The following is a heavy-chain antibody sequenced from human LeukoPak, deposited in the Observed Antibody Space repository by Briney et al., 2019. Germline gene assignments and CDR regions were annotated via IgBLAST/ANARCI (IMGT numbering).Heavy chain of an antibody. CDR1: GFKFSNYA. D-gene: IGHD5-24*01. CDR2: ISYDGNLK. V-gene: IGHV3-30*03. CDR3: ARLRDGYNLLYYYYYMDV. J-gene: IGHJ6*03. Sequence: GGSLRLSCAASGFKFSNYAMHWVRQAPGKGLEWVAVISYDGNLKHYGDSVQGRFTISRDNAKNSLYLQMNSLRAEDTAVYYCARLRDGYNLLYYYYYMDVWGKGTTVTVSS.